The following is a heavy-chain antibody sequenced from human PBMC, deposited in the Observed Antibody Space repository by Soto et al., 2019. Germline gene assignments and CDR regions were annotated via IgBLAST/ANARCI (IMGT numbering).Heavy chain of an antibody. CDR2: VFYGGT. CDR1: GRYMSSNY. V-gene: IGHV4-59*01. J-gene: IGHJ4*02. CDR3: ASYRGALYFES. D-gene: IGHD3-16*01. Sequence: PSVTLSLTWSLSGRYMSSNYWSWIRQSPDKGLEWLGYVFYGGTDYNPSLGGRVSMSVETSKSQFSLKLTSVTVADTAVYYCASYRGALYFESWGPGILVTVSS.